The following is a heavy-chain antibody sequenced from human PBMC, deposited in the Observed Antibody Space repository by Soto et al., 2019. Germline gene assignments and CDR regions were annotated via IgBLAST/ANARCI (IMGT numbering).Heavy chain of an antibody. Sequence: ASVKVSCKASGYTFTTYDMHWVRQAPGQRLEWMGWINAGNGNTKYSQKFQGRVTITRDTSTSTAYMELRSLRSDDTAVYYCARGGWEFDPWGQGTLVTVSS. CDR3: ARGGWEFDP. CDR1: GYTFTTYD. V-gene: IGHV1-3*01. D-gene: IGHD1-26*01. J-gene: IGHJ5*02. CDR2: INAGNGNT.